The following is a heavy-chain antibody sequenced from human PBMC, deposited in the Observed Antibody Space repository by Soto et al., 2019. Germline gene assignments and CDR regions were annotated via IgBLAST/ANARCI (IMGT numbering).Heavy chain of an antibody. Sequence: QVQLVQSGTEVKKPGASVRVSCKASEYSFGDYYLHWLRQAPGQGLEWMGWINLNDGGTNYARKFQGRVTMTSDKSITTVYMELSSLRCDDAAVYYCVRDSLSQQSIFARWGQGTLVTVSS. CDR2: INLNDGGT. J-gene: IGHJ4*02. V-gene: IGHV1-2*02. CDR3: VRDSLSQQSIFAR. D-gene: IGHD3-3*01. CDR1: EYSFGDYY.